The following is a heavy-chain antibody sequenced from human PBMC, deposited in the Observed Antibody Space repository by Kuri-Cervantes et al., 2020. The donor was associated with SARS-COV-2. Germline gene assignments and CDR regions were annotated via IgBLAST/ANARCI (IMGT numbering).Heavy chain of an antibody. J-gene: IGHJ6*02. V-gene: IGHV1-2*04. D-gene: IGHD2-2*01. CDR1: GYTFTGYY. CDR2: INPNSGGT. CDR3: ARGSIVVVPAQHQTTRYYYGMDV. Sequence: ASVKVSCKASGYTFTGYYMHWVRQAPGQGLEWMGWINPNSGGTNYAQKFQGWVTMTRDTSISTAYMELSRLRSDDTAVYYCARGSIVVVPAQHQTTRYYYGMDVWGQGTTVTVSS.